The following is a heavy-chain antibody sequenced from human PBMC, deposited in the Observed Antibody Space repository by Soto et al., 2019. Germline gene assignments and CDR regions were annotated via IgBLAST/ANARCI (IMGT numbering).Heavy chain of an antibody. D-gene: IGHD6-6*01. V-gene: IGHV4-31*03. CDR3: ARSRIAARRGSNHDAFDI. CDR1: GGSISSGGYY. Sequence: QVQLQESGPGLVKPSQTLSLTCTVSGGSISSGGYYCSWIRQHPGKGLEWIVYIYYSGSTYYNPSLKIRVTISVDTSKNQFSLKLSSVTAEDTAVYYCARSRIAARRGSNHDAFDIWGQGTMVTVSS. CDR2: IYYSGST. J-gene: IGHJ3*02.